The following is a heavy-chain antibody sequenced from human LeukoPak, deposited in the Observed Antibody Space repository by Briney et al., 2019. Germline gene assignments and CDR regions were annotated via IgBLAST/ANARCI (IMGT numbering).Heavy chain of an antibody. J-gene: IGHJ6*03. CDR2: IYYSGST. CDR1: GGSISSYY. CDR3: ARTQWELPLYYYYYYMDV. D-gene: IGHD1-26*01. Sequence: PSETLSLTCTVSGGSISSYYWSWIRQPPGKGLEWIGYIYYSGSTNYNPSLKSRVTISVDTSKNQFSLKLSSVTAADTAVYYCARTQWELPLYYYYYYMDVWGKGTTVTISS. V-gene: IGHV4-59*01.